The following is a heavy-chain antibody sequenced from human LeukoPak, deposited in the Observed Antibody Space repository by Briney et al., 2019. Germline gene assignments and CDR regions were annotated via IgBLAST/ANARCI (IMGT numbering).Heavy chain of an antibody. CDR3: ARGYWYFDL. J-gene: IGHJ2*01. CDR2: INYSGST. V-gene: IGHV4-59*08. CDR1: GGSISSYY. Sequence: PSETLSLTCTVSGGSISSYYWSWIRQPPGKGLEWIGYINYSGSTNYNPSLKSRVTISVDTSKNQFSLKLSSVTAADTAVYYCARGYWYFDLWGRGTLVTVSS.